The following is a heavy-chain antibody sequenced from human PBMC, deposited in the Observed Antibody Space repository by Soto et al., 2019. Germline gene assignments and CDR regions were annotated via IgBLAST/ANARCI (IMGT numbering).Heavy chain of an antibody. CDR1: GGSISSYY. V-gene: IGHV4-59*08. CDR2: IYYSGST. D-gene: IGHD5-12*01. Sequence: SETLSLTCTVSGGSISSYYWSWIRQPPGKGLEWIGYIYYSGSTNYNPSLKSRVTISVDTSKNQFSLKLSSVTAADTAVYYCARQYSGYDSGPFDYWGQGTLVTVSS. J-gene: IGHJ4*02. CDR3: ARQYSGYDSGPFDY.